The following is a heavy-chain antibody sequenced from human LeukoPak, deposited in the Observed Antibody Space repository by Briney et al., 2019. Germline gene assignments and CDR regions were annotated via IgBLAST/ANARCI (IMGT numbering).Heavy chain of an antibody. J-gene: IGHJ5*02. Sequence: ASVKVSCKASGYTFTGYYMHWVRQAPGQGLEWMGWINPNSGGINYAQKFQGRVTMTRDTSISTAYMELSRLRSDDTAVYYCARDVLYCSSTSCYGASGYDPWGQGTLVTVSS. CDR1: GYTFTGYY. CDR3: ARDVLYCSSTSCYGASGYDP. CDR2: INPNSGGI. D-gene: IGHD2-2*01. V-gene: IGHV1-2*02.